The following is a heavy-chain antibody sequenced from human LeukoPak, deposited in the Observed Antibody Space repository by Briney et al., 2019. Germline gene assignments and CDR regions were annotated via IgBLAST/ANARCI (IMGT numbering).Heavy chain of an antibody. J-gene: IGHJ4*02. CDR3: ARRRYYYDSSGYYYFDY. D-gene: IGHD3-22*01. CDR1: GYSFTSYW. CDR2: IYPGDSDT. Sequence: GESLKISCKCSGYSFTSYWIAWVRQMPGKGLEWMGIIYPGDSDTRYSPSFQGQVTISADKSISTAYLQWSSLKASDTAMYYCARRRYYYDSSGYYYFDYWGQGTLVTVSS. V-gene: IGHV5-51*01.